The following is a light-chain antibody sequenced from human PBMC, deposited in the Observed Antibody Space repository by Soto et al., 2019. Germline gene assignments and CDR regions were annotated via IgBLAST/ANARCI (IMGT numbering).Light chain of an antibody. Sequence: DIQMTESPSTLSASVGDRVTITCRASLSVSNWLAWYQQKPGKTPKLLIYAASSLQSGVPSRFSGSGSGTDFTLTISSLQPEDFATYYCQQTYSTPPTFGQGTKVDIK. CDR3: QQTYSTPPT. V-gene: IGKV1-39*01. CDR2: AAS. J-gene: IGKJ1*01. CDR1: LSVSNW.